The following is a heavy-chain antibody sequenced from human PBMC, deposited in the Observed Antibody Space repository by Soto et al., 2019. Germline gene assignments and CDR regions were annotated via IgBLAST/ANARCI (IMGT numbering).Heavy chain of an antibody. Sequence: QVQLQESGPGLVKPSQTLSLTCTVSGGSISSGDYYWSWIRQPPGKGLEWIGYIYYSGSTYYNPSLESRVTLPVDTSKNQFSLKLSSVTAADTAVYYCARAWGGGYYYDSSDYWGQGTLVTVSS. CDR3: ARAWGGGYYYDSSDY. CDR2: IYYSGST. D-gene: IGHD3-22*01. J-gene: IGHJ4*02. CDR1: GGSISSGDYY. V-gene: IGHV4-30-4*01.